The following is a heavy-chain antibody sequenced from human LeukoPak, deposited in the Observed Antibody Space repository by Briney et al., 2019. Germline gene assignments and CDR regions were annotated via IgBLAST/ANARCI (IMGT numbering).Heavy chain of an antibody. CDR3: AREQQYYYGSGSYYNGFDP. Sequence: GASVEVSCKASGFTFTGYYMHWVRQAPGQGLEWMGWINPNSGGTNYAQKFQGRVTMTRDTSISTAYMELSRLRSDDTAVYYCAREQQYYYGSGSYYNGFDPWGQGTLVTVSS. CDR1: GFTFTGYY. J-gene: IGHJ5*02. V-gene: IGHV1-2*02. D-gene: IGHD3-10*01. CDR2: INPNSGGT.